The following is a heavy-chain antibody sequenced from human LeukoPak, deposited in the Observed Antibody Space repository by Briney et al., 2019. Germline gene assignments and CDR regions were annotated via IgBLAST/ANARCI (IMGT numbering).Heavy chain of an antibody. D-gene: IGHD5-12*01. CDR1: GFTFDDYA. CDR2: ISGDGDST. V-gene: IGHV3-43*02. J-gene: IGHJ5*02. Sequence: PGGSLRLSCAASGFTFDDYAMHWVRQAPGKGLEWISLISGDGDSTYYADSVKGRFTISRDNSKNSLYLQMNSLRTGDTALYYCAKDIGYSGYDSGTNNWFDPWGQGTLVTASS. CDR3: AKDIGYSGYDSGTNNWFDP.